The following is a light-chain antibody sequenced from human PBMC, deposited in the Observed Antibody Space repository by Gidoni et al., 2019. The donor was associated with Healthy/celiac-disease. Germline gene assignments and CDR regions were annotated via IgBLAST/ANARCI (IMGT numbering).Light chain of an antibody. CDR3: QQYNNWPLT. J-gene: IGKJ4*01. V-gene: IGKV3-15*01. CDR1: QSVSSN. Sequence: LSCRASQSVSSNLAWYQQKPGQAPRLLIYGASTRATGIPARFSGSGSGTEFTLTISSLRSEDFAVYYCQQYNNWPLTFGGGTKVEIK. CDR2: GAS.